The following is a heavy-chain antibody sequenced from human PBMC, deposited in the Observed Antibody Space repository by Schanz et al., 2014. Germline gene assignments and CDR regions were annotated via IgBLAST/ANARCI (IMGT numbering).Heavy chain of an antibody. D-gene: IGHD6-13*01. V-gene: IGHV3-21*01. J-gene: IGHJ4*02. Sequence: EVQLVESGGGFVQPGGSLRLSCAASGFTFSAYWMAWVRQAPGGGLEWVSSISATSNFVHYAASVEGRFTVSRDNANNVMYLQMNSLRVGDTAVYYCARGYSNIWSPMAYWGQGTLVAVSS. CDR2: ISATSNFV. CDR1: GFTFSAYW. CDR3: ARGYSNIWSPMAY.